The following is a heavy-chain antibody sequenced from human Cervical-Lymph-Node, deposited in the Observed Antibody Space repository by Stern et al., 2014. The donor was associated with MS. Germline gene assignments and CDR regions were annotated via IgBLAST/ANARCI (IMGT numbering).Heavy chain of an antibody. Sequence: EMQLVESGGGLVKPGGSLRLSCAASGFTFRNAWMTWIRQAPGKGLEWVGRIKSKTDGGTTDYAAPMKGRFTISRDDSKNTLYLQMNSLKTEDTAVYYCTTLDRSYPYYYYGMDVWGQGTTVTVSS. J-gene: IGHJ6*02. CDR2: IKSKTDGGTT. D-gene: IGHD1-26*01. CDR3: TTLDRSYPYYYYGMDV. CDR1: GFTFRNAW. V-gene: IGHV3-15*01.